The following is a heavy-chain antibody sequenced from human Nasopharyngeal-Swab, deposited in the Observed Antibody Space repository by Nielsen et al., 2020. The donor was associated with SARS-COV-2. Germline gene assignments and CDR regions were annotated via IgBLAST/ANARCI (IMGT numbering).Heavy chain of an antibody. V-gene: IGHV4-30-4*01. J-gene: IGHJ4*02. Sequence: LRLSCTVSGGSISSGDYYWSWIRQPPGKGLEWIGYIYYSGSTYYNPSLKSRVTISVDTSKNQFSLKLSSVTAADTAVYYCARGSRFLEFDYWGQGTLVTVSS. D-gene: IGHD3-3*01. CDR3: ARGSRFLEFDY. CDR2: IYYSGST. CDR1: GGSISSGDYY.